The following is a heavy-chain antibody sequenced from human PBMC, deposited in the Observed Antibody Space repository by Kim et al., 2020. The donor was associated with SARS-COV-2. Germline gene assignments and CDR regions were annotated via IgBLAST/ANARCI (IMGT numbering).Heavy chain of an antibody. Sequence: GGSLRLSCAASGFTFSSYAMSWVRQAPGKGLEWVSAISGSGGSTYYADSVKGRFTISRDNSKNTLYLQMNSLRAEDTAVYYCAKEASSSWRFYYYYGMDVWGQGTTVTVSS. D-gene: IGHD6-13*01. J-gene: IGHJ6*02. V-gene: IGHV3-23*01. CDR1: GFTFSSYA. CDR2: ISGSGGST. CDR3: AKEASSSWRFYYYYGMDV.